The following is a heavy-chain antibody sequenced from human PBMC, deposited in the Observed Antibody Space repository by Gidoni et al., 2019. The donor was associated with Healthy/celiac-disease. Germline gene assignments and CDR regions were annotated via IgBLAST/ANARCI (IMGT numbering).Heavy chain of an antibody. CDR1: GGSLSSYY. D-gene: IGHD6-13*01. CDR2: IYTRGGT. CDR3: ARGYIGGAWGGYMAFDY. Sequence: QVQLQESGPGLVKPSETLSLTCTVSGGSLSSYYWSWIRQPAGKGLEWIGRIYTRGGTNYHPSLKGPVPMSGDTSKNQFSLKLSSVTAAETAGYYWARGYIGGAWGGYMAFDYWGQGTLVTVSS. V-gene: IGHV4-4*07. J-gene: IGHJ4*02.